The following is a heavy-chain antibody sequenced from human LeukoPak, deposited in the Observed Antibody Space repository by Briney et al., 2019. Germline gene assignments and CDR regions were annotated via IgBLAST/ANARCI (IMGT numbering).Heavy chain of an antibody. CDR2: IKQDGSEK. D-gene: IGHD3-10*01. CDR3: AGYGSGSYVGYMDV. Sequence: PGGSLRLSCAASGFTFSSYWMSWVRQAPGKGLEWVANIKQDGSEKYYVDSVKGRFTISRDNAKNSLYLQMNSLRAEDTAVYYCAGYGSGSYVGYMDVWGKGTTVTVSS. V-gene: IGHV3-7*01. CDR1: GFTFSSYW. J-gene: IGHJ6*03.